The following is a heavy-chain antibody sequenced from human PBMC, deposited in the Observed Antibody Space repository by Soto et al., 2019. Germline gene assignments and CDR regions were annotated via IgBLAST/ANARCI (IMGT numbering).Heavy chain of an antibody. V-gene: IGHV3-23*01. J-gene: IGHJ6*02. CDR1: GFTFSSYA. CDR3: ARDTSSSWYVYYYYGMDV. Sequence: GGSLRLSCAASGFTFSSYAMSWVRQAPGKGLEWVSAISGSGGSTYYADSVKGRFTISRDNSKNTLYLQMNSLRAEDTAVYYCARDTSSSWYVYYYYGMDVWGQGTTVTVSS. CDR2: ISGSGGST. D-gene: IGHD6-13*01.